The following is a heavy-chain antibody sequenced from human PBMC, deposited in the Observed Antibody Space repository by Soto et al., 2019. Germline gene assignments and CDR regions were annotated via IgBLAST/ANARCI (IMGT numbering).Heavy chain of an antibody. Sequence: GGSLRLSCAASGFTFSSYAMHWVRQAPGKGLEWVAVISYDGSNKYYADSVKGRFTISRDNSKNTLYLQMNSLRAEDTAVYYCARHQAPLTLSFGELEFDPWGQGTLVTVSS. J-gene: IGHJ5*02. CDR2: ISYDGSNK. CDR1: GFTFSSYA. D-gene: IGHD3-10*01. CDR3: ARHQAPLTLSFGELEFDP. V-gene: IGHV3-30-3*01.